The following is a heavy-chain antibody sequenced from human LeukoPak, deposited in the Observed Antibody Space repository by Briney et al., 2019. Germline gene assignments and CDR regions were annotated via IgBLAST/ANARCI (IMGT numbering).Heavy chain of an antibody. CDR1: GGSFSGYY. V-gene: IGHV4-34*01. Sequence: SETLSLTCAVYGGSFSGYYWSWIRQPPGKGLEWIGEINHSGSTNYNPSLKSRVTISVDTSKNQFSLKLSSVTAADTAVYYCARGRPQYYYGSGSYYKNYYYYMDVWGKGTTVTVSS. D-gene: IGHD3-10*01. CDR2: INHSGST. CDR3: ARGRPQYYYGSGSYYKNYYYYMDV. J-gene: IGHJ6*03.